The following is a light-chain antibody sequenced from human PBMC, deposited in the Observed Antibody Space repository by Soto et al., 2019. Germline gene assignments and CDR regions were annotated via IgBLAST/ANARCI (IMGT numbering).Light chain of an antibody. CDR1: SSDVGAYNY. V-gene: IGLV2-14*01. Sequence: QSVLTQPASVSGSPGQSITISCTGTSSDVGAYNYVSWYQQHPGKAPKLMIYDVSNRPSGVSNRFSGSKSGNTASLTISGLQAEDEADYYCYSYTTSSTRVFGGGTQLTVL. CDR3: YSYTTSSTRV. J-gene: IGLJ2*01. CDR2: DVS.